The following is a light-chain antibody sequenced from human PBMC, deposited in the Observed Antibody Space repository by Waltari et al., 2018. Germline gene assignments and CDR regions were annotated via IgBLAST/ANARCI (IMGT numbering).Light chain of an antibody. CDR2: EVT. J-gene: IGLJ3*02. V-gene: IGLV2-8*01. CDR3: SSYAGSSVWV. CDR1: SSAIGNYDS. Sequence: QSALTQPPSASGSPGQSVTISCTGSSSAIGNYDSVAWYQPRPDKAPELMIYEVTKRPSGVPDRFSGSKSGNTASLTVSGLQAADEADYYCSSYAGSSVWVFGGGTKLTVV.